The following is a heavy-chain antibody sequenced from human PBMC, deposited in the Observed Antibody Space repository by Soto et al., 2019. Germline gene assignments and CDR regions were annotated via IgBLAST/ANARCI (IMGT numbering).Heavy chain of an antibody. V-gene: IGHV1-69*08. Sequence: QVQLVQSGAELRKPGSAVKLSCKASGGTFSNSPISWVRQIPGQGPEWMGRIIPSPARTIYSRKFRGRVTLTADKSTQTGYMTLRSLTTEDAGVYYCARDPVGASSFDYWGQGTRVTVSS. CDR1: GGTFSNSP. CDR2: IIPSPART. CDR3: ARDPVGASSFDY. J-gene: IGHJ4*02. D-gene: IGHD1-26*01.